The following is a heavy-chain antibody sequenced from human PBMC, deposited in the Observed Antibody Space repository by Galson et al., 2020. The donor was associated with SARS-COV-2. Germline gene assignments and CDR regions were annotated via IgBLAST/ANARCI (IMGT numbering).Heavy chain of an antibody. D-gene: IGHD3-10*01. CDR3: ATEMAYYGSGSPSY. J-gene: IGHJ4*02. V-gene: IGHV1-24*01. CDR1: GYTLTELS. CDR2: FDPEDGET. Sequence: MDRASVKVSCKVSGYTLTELSMHWVRQAPGKGLEWMGGFDPEDGETIYAQKFQGRVTMTEDTSTDTAYMELSSLRSEDTAVYYCATEMAYYGSGSPSYWGQGTLVTVSS.